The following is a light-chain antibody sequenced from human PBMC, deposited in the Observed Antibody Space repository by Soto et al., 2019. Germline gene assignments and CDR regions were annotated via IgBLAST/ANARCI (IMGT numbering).Light chain of an antibody. J-gene: IGKJ5*01. CDR1: QGISSY. Sequence: DILLTQSPSFLSASVGDRVTISCRASQGISSYLAWYQQKPGKAPKLLIYAASTLQTGVPSRFRGSGSGTEFTLTISSLQPEDFATYYCQQLNSFPNTFGQGTRLEIK. V-gene: IGKV1-9*01. CDR3: QQLNSFPNT. CDR2: AAS.